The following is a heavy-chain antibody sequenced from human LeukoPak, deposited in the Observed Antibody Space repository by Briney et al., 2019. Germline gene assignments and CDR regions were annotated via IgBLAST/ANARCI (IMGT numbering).Heavy chain of an antibody. D-gene: IGHD6-19*01. CDR3: ARVPLGRAGGPIYY. J-gene: IGHJ4*02. V-gene: IGHV1-2*02. CDR1: GYTFTGYY. Sequence: GASVKVSCKASGYTFTGYYMHWVRRAPGQGLEWMGWINPNSGGTNYAQKFQGRVTMTRDTSISTAYMELSRLRSDDTAVYYCARVPLGRAGGPIYYWGQGTLVTVSS. CDR2: INPNSGGT.